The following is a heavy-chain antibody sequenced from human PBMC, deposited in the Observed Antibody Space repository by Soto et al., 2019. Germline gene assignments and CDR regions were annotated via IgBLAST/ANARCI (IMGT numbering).Heavy chain of an antibody. V-gene: IGHV1-46*01. J-gene: IGHJ4*02. Sequence: ASVKVSCKASGFSFTAYHMHWVRQAPGQGLEWMGKIHPSDGITTYAQEFQGRVTMTSDTSTSTVYMELSSLRSEDTAIYYCASNSLAPFTGLGYWGQGTLVTVSS. CDR3: ASNSLAPFTGLGY. CDR2: IHPSDGIT. D-gene: IGHD3-16*01. CDR1: GFSFTAYH.